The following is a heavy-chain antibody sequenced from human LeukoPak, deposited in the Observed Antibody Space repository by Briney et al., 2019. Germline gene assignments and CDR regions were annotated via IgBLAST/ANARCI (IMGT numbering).Heavy chain of an antibody. CDR1: GGSISSGGYY. D-gene: IGHD6-19*01. CDR2: IYHSGST. CDR3: ARDLEQWLGYYYYGMDV. J-gene: IGHJ6*02. Sequence: SQTLSLTCTVSGGSISSGGYYWSWIRQPPGKGLEWIGYIYHSGSTYYNPSLKSRVTISVDRSKNQFSLKLSSVTAADTAVYYCARDLEQWLGYYYYGMDVWGQGTTVTVSS. V-gene: IGHV4-30-2*01.